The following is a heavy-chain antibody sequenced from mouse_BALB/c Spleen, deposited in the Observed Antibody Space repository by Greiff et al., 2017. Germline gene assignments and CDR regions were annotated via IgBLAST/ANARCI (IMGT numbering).Heavy chain of an antibody. D-gene: IGHD3-1*01. V-gene: IGHV3-2*02. CDR1: GYSITSDYA. CDR3: ARQLGLLLFDY. J-gene: IGHJ2*01. Sequence: ESGPGLVKPSQSLSLTCTVTGYSITSDYAWNWIRQFPGNKLEWMGYISYSGSTSYNPSLKSRISITRDTSKNQFFLQLNSVTTEDTATYYCARQLGLLLFDYWGQGTTLTVSS. CDR2: ISYSGST.